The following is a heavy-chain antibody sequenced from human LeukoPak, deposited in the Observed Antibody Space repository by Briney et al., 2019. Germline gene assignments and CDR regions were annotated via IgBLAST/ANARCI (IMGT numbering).Heavy chain of an antibody. CDR1: GFTFSSYW. V-gene: IGHV3-48*04. J-gene: IGHJ6*03. Sequence: PGGSLRLSCAGSGFTFSSYWMSWVRQAPGKGLEWVSYISSSGSTIYYADSVKGRFTISRDNAKNSLYLQMNSLRAEDTAVYYCARRHYDSVDDYYYYYMDVWGKGTTVTVSS. CDR2: ISSSGSTI. D-gene: IGHD3-22*01. CDR3: ARRHYDSVDDYYYYYMDV.